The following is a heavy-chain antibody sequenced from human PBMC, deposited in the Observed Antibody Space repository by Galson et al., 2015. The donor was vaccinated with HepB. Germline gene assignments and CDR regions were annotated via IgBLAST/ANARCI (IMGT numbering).Heavy chain of an antibody. CDR2: IYTSGST. Sequence: SETLSLTCTVSGGSISSYYWSWIRQPAGKGLEWIGRIYTSGSTNYNPSLKSRVTMSVDTSKNQFSLKLSSVTAADTAVYYCAREAVKRSYFGYWAREPWSPSPQ. J-gene: IGHJ4*02. CDR1: GGSISSYY. V-gene: IGHV4-4*07. CDR3: AREAVKRSYFGY. D-gene: IGHD4-17*01.